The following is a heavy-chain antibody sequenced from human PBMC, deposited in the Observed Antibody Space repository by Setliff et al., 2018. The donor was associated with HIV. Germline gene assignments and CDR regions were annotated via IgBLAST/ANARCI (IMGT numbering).Heavy chain of an antibody. V-gene: IGHV1-69*05. CDR3: ASAPLTTVTTGPRYYLNS. Sequence: ASVKVSCKASGGTFSSYAISWVRQAPGQGLEWMGGIIPIFGTANYAQKFLGRVTMTKDTSTSTVYMEVSNLKSEDTAVYYCASAPLTTVTTGPRYYLNSWGQGTLVTVSS. J-gene: IGHJ4*02. CDR2: IIPIFGTA. D-gene: IGHD4-17*01. CDR1: GGTFSSYA.